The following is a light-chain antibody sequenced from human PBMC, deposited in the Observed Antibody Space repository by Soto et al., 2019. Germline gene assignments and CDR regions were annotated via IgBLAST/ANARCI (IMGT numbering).Light chain of an antibody. CDR1: QNIDTS. V-gene: IGKV1-5*01. Sequence: DIKLTQSPSTLSASVGDSVTITCRASQNIDTSLAWYQHKPGKAPKLLMFDVSNLESGVPSRFSGSRSGTEFTLTISSVHSDDFATYSCQQYDYSRTFGQGTKVDIK. J-gene: IGKJ1*01. CDR3: QQYDYSRT. CDR2: DVS.